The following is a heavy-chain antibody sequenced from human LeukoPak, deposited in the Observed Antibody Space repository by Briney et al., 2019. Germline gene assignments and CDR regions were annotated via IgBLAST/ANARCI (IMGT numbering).Heavy chain of an antibody. D-gene: IGHD3-10*01. CDR3: ARDGVRGVTPIDY. V-gene: IGHV4-39*07. CDR2: IYYSGST. CDR1: GGSISTSNYY. Sequence: SETLSLTCTVSGGSISTSNYYWGWIRQPPGKGLEWIGSIYYSGSTYYNPSLKSRVTISVDTSKNQFSLKLSSVTAADTAVYYCARDGVRGVTPIDYWGQGTLVTVSS. J-gene: IGHJ4*02.